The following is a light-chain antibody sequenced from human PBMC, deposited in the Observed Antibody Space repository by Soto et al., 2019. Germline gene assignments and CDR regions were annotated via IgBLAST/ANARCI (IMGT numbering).Light chain of an antibody. Sequence: IVLTQSPGTLCLSPGERSTLSCRAIQSVSSSYLAWYQQKPGQAPRLLIYGASSRATGIPDRFSGSGSGTDFTLTISRLEPEDFAVYYCQQYGSSPPITFGQGTLPAVK. J-gene: IGKJ5*01. CDR2: GAS. CDR3: QQYGSSPPIT. CDR1: QSVSSSY. V-gene: IGKV3-20*01.